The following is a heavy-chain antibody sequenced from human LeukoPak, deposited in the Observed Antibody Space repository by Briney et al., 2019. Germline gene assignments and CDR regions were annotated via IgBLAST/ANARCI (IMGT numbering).Heavy chain of an antibody. Sequence: ASEKVSCKASGYTFTRYTMNWVRQAPGQGLEWMGCINTNTGNPTYAQGFTGRFVFSLDTSVSTAYLEIRSLKAEDTAVYYCARDHCSNTRCYDYYFYYMDVWGEGTTVTVSS. CDR3: ARDHCSNTRCYDYYFYYMDV. CDR1: GYTFTRYT. J-gene: IGHJ6*03. V-gene: IGHV7-4-1*02. CDR2: INTNTGNP. D-gene: IGHD2-2*01.